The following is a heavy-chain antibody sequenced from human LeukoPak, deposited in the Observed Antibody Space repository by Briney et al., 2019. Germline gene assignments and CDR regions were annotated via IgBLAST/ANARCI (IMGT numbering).Heavy chain of an antibody. Sequence: GGSLRLSCAASGFTFSSYWMSWVRQAPGKGLEWVANIKQDGSEKYYVDSVKGRFTISRDNAKNSLYLQMNSLRAEDTAVYYCARDPDYGDYEWDYWGQGTLVTASS. CDR2: IKQDGSEK. D-gene: IGHD4-17*01. CDR3: ARDPDYGDYEWDY. V-gene: IGHV3-7*01. CDR1: GFTFSSYW. J-gene: IGHJ4*02.